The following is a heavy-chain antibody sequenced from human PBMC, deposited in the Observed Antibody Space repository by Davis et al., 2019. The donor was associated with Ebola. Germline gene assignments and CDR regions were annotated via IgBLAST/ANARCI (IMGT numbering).Heavy chain of an antibody. CDR1: VITFSSYA. Sequence: KISCPDSVITFSSYAMTWVRQAPGQGLEWVGGIIPVFRTASYAQKFQGRVTITAVESTRTAYMELNGLRSEDTAVYYCAHLGPQRYCSGGGCHGYLDYWGQGTLVTVSS. CDR2: IIPVFRTA. CDR3: AHLGPQRYCSGGGCHGYLDY. J-gene: IGHJ4*02. D-gene: IGHD2-15*01. V-gene: IGHV1-69*01.